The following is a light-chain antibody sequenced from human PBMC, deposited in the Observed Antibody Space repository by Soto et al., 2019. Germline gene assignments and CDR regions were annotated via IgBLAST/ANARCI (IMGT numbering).Light chain of an antibody. CDR2: DAS. Sequence: EIVLTHSAATLSLSPGEKDTLSCRASQSVSSYLAWYQQKPGQAPRLLIYDASNRATGIPARFSGSGSGTDFTLTISSLEPKDFAVYYCQQRSNWITFGHGTRLEIK. J-gene: IGKJ5*01. V-gene: IGKV3-11*01. CDR3: QQRSNWIT. CDR1: QSVSSY.